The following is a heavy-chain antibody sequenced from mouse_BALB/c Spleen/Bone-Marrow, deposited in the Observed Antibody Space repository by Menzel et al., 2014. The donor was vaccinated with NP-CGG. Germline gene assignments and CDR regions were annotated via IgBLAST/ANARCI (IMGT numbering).Heavy chain of an antibody. V-gene: IGHV7-1*02. CDR3: ARDYYGSSYWYFDV. CDR2: SRNKANDYTT. D-gene: IGHD1-1*01. Sequence: EVKLVESGGGLVQPGGSLRLSCATSGFTFSDFYMEWVRQPPGKRLGWIAASRNKANDYTTEYSASVKGRFIVSRDTSQSILYLQMNALRAEGTAIYYCARDYYGSSYWYFDVWGAGTTVTVSS. CDR1: GFTFSDFY. J-gene: IGHJ1*01.